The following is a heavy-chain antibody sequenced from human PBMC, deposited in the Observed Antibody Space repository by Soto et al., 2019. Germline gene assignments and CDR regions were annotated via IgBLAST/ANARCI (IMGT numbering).Heavy chain of an antibody. V-gene: IGHV4-59*01. CDR3: ARDLWGYCGADCYPLDV. J-gene: IGHJ6*02. D-gene: IGHD2-21*02. Sequence: QVRLQESGPGLVKPSETLSLTCTVSGGSISSYYWSWIRQPPGKGLEWIGYMYNTGSTIYNPSLKIRVTISVDTSKNQFSLKLNSVTAADTAVYYCARDLWGYCGADCYPLDVWGQGTTVTVS. CDR1: GGSISSYY. CDR2: MYNTGST.